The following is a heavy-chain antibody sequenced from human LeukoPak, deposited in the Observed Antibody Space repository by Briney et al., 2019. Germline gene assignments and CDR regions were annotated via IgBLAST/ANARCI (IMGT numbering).Heavy chain of an antibody. CDR3: ASLNGGNVFDY. Sequence: SETLSLTCTVSGGSISSYYWSWIRRPPGKGLEWIGYIYYSGSTNYNPSLKSRVTISVDTSKNQFSLKLSSVTAADTAVYYCASLNGGNVFDYWGQGTLVTVSS. CDR2: IYYSGST. J-gene: IGHJ4*02. D-gene: IGHD4-23*01. CDR1: GGSISSYY. V-gene: IGHV4-59*01.